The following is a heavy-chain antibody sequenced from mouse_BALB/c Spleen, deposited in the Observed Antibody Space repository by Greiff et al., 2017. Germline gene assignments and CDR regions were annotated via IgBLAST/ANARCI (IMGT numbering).Heavy chain of an antibody. Sequence: EVQVVESGGGLVKPGGSLKLSCAASGFTFSSYAMSWVRQSPEKRLEWVAEISSGGSYTYYPDTVTGRFTISRDNAKNTLYLEMSSLRSEDTAMYYCARGGYGNSAWFAYWGQGTLVTVSA. CDR1: GFTFSSYA. D-gene: IGHD2-1*01. CDR2: ISSGGSYT. CDR3: ARGGYGNSAWFAY. V-gene: IGHV5-9-4*01. J-gene: IGHJ3*01.